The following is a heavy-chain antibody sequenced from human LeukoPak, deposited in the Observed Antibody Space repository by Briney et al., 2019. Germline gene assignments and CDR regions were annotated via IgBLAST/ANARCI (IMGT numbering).Heavy chain of an antibody. CDR3: ATEGRGSGYFASYY. CDR1: GDSISSSNW. CDR2: IYHSGST. D-gene: IGHD3-22*01. V-gene: IGHV4-4*02. Sequence: SETLSLTCTVSGDSISSSNWWSWVRQPPGKGLEWIGEIYHSGSTNYNPSLKSRVTISVDKSKNQFSLKLSSVTAADTAVYYCATEGRGSGYFASYYWGQGTLVTVSS. J-gene: IGHJ4*02.